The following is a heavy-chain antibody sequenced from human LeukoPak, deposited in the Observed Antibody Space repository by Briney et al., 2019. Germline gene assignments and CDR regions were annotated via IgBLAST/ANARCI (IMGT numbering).Heavy chain of an antibody. D-gene: IGHD1-26*01. CDR1: GYTFTSYY. J-gene: IGHJ4*02. V-gene: IGHV1-46*01. CDR2: INPSGGST. Sequence: GASVEVSCKASGYTFTSYYMHWVRQAPGQGLEWMGIINPSGGSTSYAQKFQGRVTMTRDTSTSTVYMELSSLRSEDTAVYYCARGSPNWVGATSHFDYWGQGTLVTVSS. CDR3: ARGSPNWVGATSHFDY.